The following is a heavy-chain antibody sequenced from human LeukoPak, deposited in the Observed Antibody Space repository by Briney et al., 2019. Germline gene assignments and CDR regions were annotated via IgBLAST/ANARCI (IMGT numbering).Heavy chain of an antibody. CDR2: MNPNSGNT. J-gene: IGHJ4*02. CDR3: ARANPYYYGSGRSDY. CDR1: GYTFTTYD. Sequence: ASVKVSCKASGYTFTTYDINWVRQATGQGLEWMGWMNPNSGNTGYAQKFQGRVTMTRNTSISTAYMELRSLRSDDTAVYYCARANPYYYGSGRSDYWGQGTLVTVSS. D-gene: IGHD3-10*01. V-gene: IGHV1-8*01.